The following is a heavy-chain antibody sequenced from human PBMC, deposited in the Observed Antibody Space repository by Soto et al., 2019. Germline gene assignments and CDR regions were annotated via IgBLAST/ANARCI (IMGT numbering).Heavy chain of an antibody. CDR1: GGSISSGGYY. Sequence: SETLSITCTVSGGSISSGGYYWSWIRQHPGKGLEWIGYIYYSGSTYYNPSLKRRVTISVDTSKNQFSLTLSSVTAADTALYSCARSFSVEAAGPFDYWGQGTLVTVSS. CDR3: ARSFSVEAAGPFDY. CDR2: IYYSGST. D-gene: IGHD6-13*01. J-gene: IGHJ4*02. V-gene: IGHV4-31*03.